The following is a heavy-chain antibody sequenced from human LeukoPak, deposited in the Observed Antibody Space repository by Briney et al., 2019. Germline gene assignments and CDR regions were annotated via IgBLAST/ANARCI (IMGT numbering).Heavy chain of an antibody. J-gene: IGHJ4*02. CDR2: ISGSGGST. D-gene: IGHD3-10*01. Sequence: GGSLRLSCAASGFTFSSYAMSWVRQAPGKGLEWVSGISGSGGSTYCADSVKGRFTISRDNSKNTLYLQMNSLRAEDTAMYYCAKGGVGSGKTFDSWGQGTLVTVSS. V-gene: IGHV3-23*01. CDR3: AKGGVGSGKTFDS. CDR1: GFTFSSYA.